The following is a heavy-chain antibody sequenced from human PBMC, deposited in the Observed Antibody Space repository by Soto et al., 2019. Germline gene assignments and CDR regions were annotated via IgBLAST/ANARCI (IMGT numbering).Heavy chain of an antibody. V-gene: IGHV3-21*01. D-gene: IGHD3-3*01. CDR3: ARDREYYDFWSGYYMPHDSFDY. CDR1: GFTFSSYS. CDR2: ISSSSSYI. Sequence: GGSLRLSCAASGFTFSSYSMNWVRQAPGKGLEWVSSISSSSSYIYYADSVKGRFTISRDNAKNSLYLQMNSLRAEDTAVYYCARDREYYDFWSGYYMPHDSFDYWGQGTLVTVSS. J-gene: IGHJ4*02.